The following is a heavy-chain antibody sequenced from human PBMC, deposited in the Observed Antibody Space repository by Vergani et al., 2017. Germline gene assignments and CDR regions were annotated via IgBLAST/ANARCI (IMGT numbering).Heavy chain of an antibody. CDR2: INPNSGGT. CDR1: GYTFTGYY. J-gene: IGHJ6*02. Sequence: QVQLVQSGAEVKKPGASVKVSCKASGYTFTGYYMHWVRQAPGQGLEWMGWINPNSGGTNYAQKFQGRVTMTMEASISTAYMELRRLRSDDAAVYYCARGDGYSDYYYYGMDVWGQGTTVTVSS. CDR3: ARGDGYSDYYYYGMDV. V-gene: IGHV1-2*02. D-gene: IGHD5-24*01.